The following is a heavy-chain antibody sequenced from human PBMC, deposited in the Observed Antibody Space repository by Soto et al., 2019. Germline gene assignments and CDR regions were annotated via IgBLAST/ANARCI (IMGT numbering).Heavy chain of an antibody. CDR3: ARERGDIVVVVAATGDAFDI. CDR1: GGSFSGYY. Sequence: PSETLSLTCAVYGGSFSGYYWSWIRQPPGKGLEWIGETNHSGSTNYNPSLKSRVTISVDTSKNQFSLKLSSVTAADTAVYYCARERGDIVVVVAATGDAFDIWGQGTMVTVSS. D-gene: IGHD2-15*01. V-gene: IGHV4-34*01. CDR2: TNHSGST. J-gene: IGHJ3*02.